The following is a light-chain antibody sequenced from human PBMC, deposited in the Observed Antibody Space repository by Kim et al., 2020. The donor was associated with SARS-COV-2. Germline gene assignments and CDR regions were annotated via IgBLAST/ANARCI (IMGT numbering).Light chain of an antibody. CDR2: VAS. Sequence: SPGERVTRSCRASESVSTRQVAWYQQKPGQAPRLLIYVASNRATGIPDRFSGSGSGTDFTLTISRLEPEDFAMYYCQQYISAPLTFGQGTKVDIK. V-gene: IGKV3-20*01. CDR1: ESVSTRQ. J-gene: IGKJ1*01. CDR3: QQYISAPLT.